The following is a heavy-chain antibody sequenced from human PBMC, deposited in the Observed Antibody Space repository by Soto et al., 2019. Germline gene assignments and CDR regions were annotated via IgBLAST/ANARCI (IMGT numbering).Heavy chain of an antibody. Sequence: EVQVLESGGGSVQPGGSLRLSCAASGFTFSSNAMNWVRQAPGKGLEWVASISASAISTYYADAVKGRFTISRDNSKNTVYLQMNSLRAEDTAVYYCAKDIKTTTTRGAFDMWGQGTVVTVSS. CDR1: GFTFSSNA. CDR2: ISASAIST. D-gene: IGHD1-1*01. J-gene: IGHJ3*02. CDR3: AKDIKTTTTRGAFDM. V-gene: IGHV3-23*01.